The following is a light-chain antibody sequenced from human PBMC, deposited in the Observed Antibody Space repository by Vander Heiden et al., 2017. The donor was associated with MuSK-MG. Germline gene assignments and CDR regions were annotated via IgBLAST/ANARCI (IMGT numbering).Light chain of an antibody. CDR3: QQDDSTPWT. CDR2: WAS. J-gene: IGKJ1*01. CDR1: QIDFYRSNYKNY. V-gene: IGKV4-1*01. Sequence: IVMTQSPDSLAVSLGERATINCKSSQIDFYRSNYKNYLAWYQHKAGQPPKLLIYWASTRQYGVPDRFSGSGSGTDFTLTISSLQAEDVAVYYCQQDDSTPWTFGQGTKVEIK.